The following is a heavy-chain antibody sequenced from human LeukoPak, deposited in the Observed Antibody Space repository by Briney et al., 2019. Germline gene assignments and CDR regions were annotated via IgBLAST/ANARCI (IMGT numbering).Heavy chain of an antibody. CDR1: GGSSVSRGGYY. J-gene: IGHJ4*02. V-gene: IGHV4-31*03. D-gene: IGHD4-17*01. Sequence: SETLSLTCTVSGGSSVSRGGYYWAWIRQHPEKGLEWIGYFYHRASYNPSLKSRVTISVDTSKNQFSLRLTSVTAADTALYYCVREGEYGEDYYWGQGIQVIASS. CDR2: FYHRA. CDR3: VREGEYGEDYY.